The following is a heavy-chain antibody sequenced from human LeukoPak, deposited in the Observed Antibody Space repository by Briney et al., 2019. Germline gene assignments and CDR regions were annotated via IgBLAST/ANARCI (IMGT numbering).Heavy chain of an antibody. J-gene: IGHJ4*02. Sequence: PGGSLRPSCAASGFTFSDYAMSWVCQAPGKGLEWVSGISGNGANTYYGADSVKGRFTISRDNSKNTLYLQMNSLRAEDTAVYYCAKDFRVGARAIDYWGQGTLVTVSS. CDR1: GFTFSDYA. CDR2: ISGNGANT. CDR3: AKDFRVGARAIDY. V-gene: IGHV3-23*01. D-gene: IGHD1-26*01.